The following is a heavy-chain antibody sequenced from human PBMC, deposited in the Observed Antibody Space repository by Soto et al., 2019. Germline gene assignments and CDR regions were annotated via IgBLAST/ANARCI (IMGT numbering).Heavy chain of an antibody. V-gene: IGHV3-11*06. J-gene: IGHJ4*02. D-gene: IGHD2-15*01. Sequence: GGSLRLSCAASGFIFSDFYMSWIRQAPGKGLEWVSYISLNRGYTKYADSVKGRFTISRDNTKNLLYLQMNSLRAEDTAVYYCARSVDLDHWGQGTLVTVSS. CDR1: GFIFSDFY. CDR3: ARSVDLDH. CDR2: ISLNRGYT.